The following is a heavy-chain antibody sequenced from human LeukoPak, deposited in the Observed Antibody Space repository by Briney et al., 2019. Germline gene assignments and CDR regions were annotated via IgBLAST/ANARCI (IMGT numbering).Heavy chain of an antibody. Sequence: GGSLRLSCAASGFTFSNTWMSWVRQAPGRGLEWVRHIKSKIDGGTTDYAVPVKGRFTISRDESKNTLYLQINSLKIEDTAVYYCTTDLGGGYRFDYWGQGTLLTVSS. CDR1: GFTFSNTW. J-gene: IGHJ4*02. V-gene: IGHV3-15*01. D-gene: IGHD1-1*01. CDR2: IKSKIDGGTT. CDR3: TTDLGGGYRFDY.